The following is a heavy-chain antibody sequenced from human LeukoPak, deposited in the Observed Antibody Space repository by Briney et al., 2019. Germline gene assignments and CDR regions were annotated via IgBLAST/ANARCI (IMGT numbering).Heavy chain of an antibody. CDR3: AKQGAYGSGSYPGFDY. D-gene: IGHD3-10*01. CDR1: GFTFSSFH. Sequence: GGSLRLSCAASGFTFSSFHMNWVRRAPGKGLEWVSAISGSGGSTYYADSVKGRFTISRDNSKNTLYLQMNSLRAEDTAVYYCAKQGAYGSGSYPGFDYWGQGTLVTVSS. J-gene: IGHJ4*02. CDR2: ISGSGGST. V-gene: IGHV3-23*01.